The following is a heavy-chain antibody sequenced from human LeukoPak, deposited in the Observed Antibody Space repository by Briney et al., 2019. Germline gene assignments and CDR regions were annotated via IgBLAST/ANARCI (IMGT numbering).Heavy chain of an antibody. D-gene: IGHD3-10*01. J-gene: IGHJ6*03. CDR3: ARGYYGSGSHCCHMDV. Sequence: SETLSLTCAVYVGSFSGYYWSWIRQPPGKGLEWIGEINHSGSTNYNSSLKSRVTISVDTSKNRFSLKLSSVTAADTAVYYCARGYYGSGSHCCHMDVWGKGTTITVS. CDR2: INHSGST. CDR1: VGSFSGYY. V-gene: IGHV4-34*01.